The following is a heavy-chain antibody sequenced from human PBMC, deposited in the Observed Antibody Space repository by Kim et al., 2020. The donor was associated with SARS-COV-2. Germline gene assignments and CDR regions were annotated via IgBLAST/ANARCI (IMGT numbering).Heavy chain of an antibody. CDR1: AFTFSSYA. Sequence: GGSLRLSCAASAFTFSSYAMHWVRQAPGKGLEWVAVIWYDGSKKYYAESVKGRFTISRDNSKNTLYLQMNSLRAEDTAVYYCARDKWNDHDSSGFDDGFDMWGQGTTVTVSS. CDR3: ARDKWNDHDSSGFDDGFDM. D-gene: IGHD3-22*01. J-gene: IGHJ3*02. CDR2: IWYDGSKK. V-gene: IGHV3-33*01.